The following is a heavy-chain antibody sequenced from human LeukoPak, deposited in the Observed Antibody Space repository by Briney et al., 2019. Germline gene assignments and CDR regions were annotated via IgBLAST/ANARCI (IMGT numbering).Heavy chain of an antibody. J-gene: IGHJ4*02. V-gene: IGHV3-23*01. CDR1: GFSLSSYA. CDR2: TSSSDAGK. CDR3: AKAPVTSCRGAFCYPFDS. Sequence: GGSLRLSCTVSGFSLSSYAMSWVRRAPGKGLEWVSATSSSDAGKYYADSVRGRFTISRDNSRNTRYLQMDSLRAEDAAVYYCAKAPVTSCRGAFCYPFDSWGQGTVVTVSS. D-gene: IGHD2-15*01.